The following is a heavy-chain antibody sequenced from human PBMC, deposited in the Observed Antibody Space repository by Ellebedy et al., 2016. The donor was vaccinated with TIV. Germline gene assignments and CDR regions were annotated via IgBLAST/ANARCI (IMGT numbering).Heavy chain of an antibody. CDR3: ARVSAQWLVPDQ. D-gene: IGHD6-19*01. J-gene: IGHJ4*02. V-gene: IGHV4-4*02. CDR1: GGSISRSNW. CDR2: IYYTGRT. Sequence: SETLSLXXAVSGGSISRSNWWSWVRQPPGKGLEWIGEIYYTGRTNYNPSLKSRVTISVVKSINQFSLKLSSVTVADTAMYYCARVSAQWLVPDQWGQGTLVIVSS.